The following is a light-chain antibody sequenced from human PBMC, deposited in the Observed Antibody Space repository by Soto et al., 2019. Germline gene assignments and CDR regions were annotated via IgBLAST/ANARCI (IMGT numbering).Light chain of an antibody. CDR3: QQYNDWPLT. CDR1: QRVSDN. CDR2: GAS. Sequence: IVLTQSPATLSVSPGERVTLSGRASQRVSDNSAWYQQKPCQAPRLLIYGASIRATDIPARFSGSGSGTEFSLAISSLQSEDFALHYCQQYNDWPLTFGGGPTV. V-gene: IGKV3D-15*01. J-gene: IGKJ4*02.